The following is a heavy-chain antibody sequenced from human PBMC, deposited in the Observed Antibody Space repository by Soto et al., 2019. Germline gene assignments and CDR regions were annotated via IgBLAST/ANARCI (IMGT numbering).Heavy chain of an antibody. CDR2: VRNKANSYTT. D-gene: IGHD2-15*01. CDR3: VRNLASGGTYYFDY. CDR1: GFTFSDHY. V-gene: IGHV3-72*01. J-gene: IGHJ4*02. Sequence: GGSLRLSCAASGFTFSDHYRYWVRQAPGKGLEWIGRVRNKANSYTTEYAASVRGRFTVSRDDSKNSLYLQMNSLKTEDTVMYYCVRNLASGGTYYFDYWGQGTLVTVSS.